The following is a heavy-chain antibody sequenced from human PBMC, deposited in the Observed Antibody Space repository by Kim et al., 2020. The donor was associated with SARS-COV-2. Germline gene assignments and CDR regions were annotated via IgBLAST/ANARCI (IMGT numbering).Heavy chain of an antibody. Sequence: SETLSLTCTVSGGSISSSSYYWGWIRQPPGKGLEWIGSIYYSGSTYYNPSLKSRVTISVDTSKNQFSLKLSSVTAADTAVYYCARHGAIAAAVGWFDPWGQGTLVTVSS. CDR1: GGSISSSSYY. CDR3: ARHGAIAAAVGWFDP. CDR2: IYYSGST. D-gene: IGHD6-13*01. V-gene: IGHV4-39*01. J-gene: IGHJ5*02.